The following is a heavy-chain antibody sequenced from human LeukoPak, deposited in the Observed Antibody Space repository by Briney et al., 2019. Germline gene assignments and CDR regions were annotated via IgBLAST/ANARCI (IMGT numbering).Heavy chain of an antibody. CDR3: ARGDSSPYYYFDY. D-gene: IGHD3-22*01. CDR2: INRNSGDT. Sequence: ASVKVSCKASGYTFTRYYLHWVRQAPGQGLEWMGWINRNSGDTNYAQKFQGRVTMTRDTSISTAYMELSRLRSDDTAVFYCARGDSSPYYYFDYWGQGTLVTVSS. V-gene: IGHV1-2*02. J-gene: IGHJ4*02. CDR1: GYTFTRYY.